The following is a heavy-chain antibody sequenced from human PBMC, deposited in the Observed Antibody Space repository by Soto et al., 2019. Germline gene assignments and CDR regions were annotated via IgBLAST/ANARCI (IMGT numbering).Heavy chain of an antibody. J-gene: IGHJ4*01. D-gene: IGHD2-21*01. CDR1: GCTFTRYA. Sequence: XSVKVSCKASGCTFTRYAMHWVRQAPGKRLEWMGWXHAANXNTKYSQKLQGXVTITRDTXASITYMELSSLRSEDKAVYYCARSFVVVNALDYWGQGTLVTVSS. CDR3: ARSFVVVNALDY. CDR2: XHAANXNT. V-gene: IGHV1-3*01.